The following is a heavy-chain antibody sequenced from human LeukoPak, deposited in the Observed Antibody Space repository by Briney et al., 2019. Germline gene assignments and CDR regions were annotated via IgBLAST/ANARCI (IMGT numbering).Heavy chain of an antibody. Sequence: TGGSLRLSCAASGFTFSSYEMNWVRQAPGKGLEWVSYISSSGSTIYYADSVKGRFTISRDNAKNSLYLQMNSLRAEDTAVYYCARDRVRYYYYYGMDVWGQGTTVTVSS. CDR2: ISSSGSTI. CDR1: GFTFSSYE. J-gene: IGHJ6*02. V-gene: IGHV3-48*03. D-gene: IGHD1-1*01. CDR3: ARDRVRYYYYYGMDV.